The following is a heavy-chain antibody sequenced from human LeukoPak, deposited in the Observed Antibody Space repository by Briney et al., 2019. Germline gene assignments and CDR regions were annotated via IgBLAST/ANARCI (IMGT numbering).Heavy chain of an antibody. Sequence: GASVKVSCKASGYTFSNYGISWVRQAPGQGLEWMGWISAYNGNTNYAQKLQGRVTMSTDTSTSTAYMELRSLRSDDTAVYYCARRDILTGYTVDYWGQGTLVTVSS. V-gene: IGHV1-18*01. D-gene: IGHD3-9*01. J-gene: IGHJ4*02. CDR1: GYTFSNYG. CDR3: ARRDILTGYTVDY. CDR2: ISAYNGNT.